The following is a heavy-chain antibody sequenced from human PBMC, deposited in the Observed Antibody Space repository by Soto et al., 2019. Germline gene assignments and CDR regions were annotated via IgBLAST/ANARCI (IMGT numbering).Heavy chain of an antibody. D-gene: IGHD3-22*01. Sequence: GGSLRVSCAASGFTFSNYAMTWVRQAPGKGLEWVSALSGSGVSTYYADSVTGRFTISRDNSKDTVYLQMNSLRAEDTAVYYCAKIESRFYYDSSGYYPFDYWGQGTLVTVSS. J-gene: IGHJ4*02. CDR2: LSGSGVST. V-gene: IGHV3-23*01. CDR1: GFTFSNYA. CDR3: AKIESRFYYDSSGYYPFDY.